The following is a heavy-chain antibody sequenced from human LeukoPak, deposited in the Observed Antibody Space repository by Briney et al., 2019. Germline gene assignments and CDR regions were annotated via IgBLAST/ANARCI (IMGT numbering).Heavy chain of an antibody. D-gene: IGHD2-15*01. Sequence: SETLSLTCTVSGGSISSYYWSWIRQPPGKGLEWIGYIYHSGSTNSNPSLKSRVTISVDTSKNQFSLKLSSVTAADTAVYYCARSVAAHAFDIWGQGTMVTVSS. V-gene: IGHV4-59*08. CDR3: ARSVAAHAFDI. J-gene: IGHJ3*02. CDR2: IYHSGST. CDR1: GGSISSYY.